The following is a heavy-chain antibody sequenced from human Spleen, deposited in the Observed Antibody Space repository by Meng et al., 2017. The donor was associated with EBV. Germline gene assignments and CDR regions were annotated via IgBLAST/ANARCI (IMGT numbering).Heavy chain of an antibody. J-gene: IGHJ4*02. D-gene: IGHD6-19*01. CDR2: INHDGTEA. CDR3: TRLPNSSGWYGV. V-gene: IGHV3-74*03. Sequence: EVQLVESGGGFVQLGGSLRLSCAASGFSFDKRPMHWVRQSPGRGLMWVSRINHDGTEATYAHFVKGRFTISRDDAKNTAYLQMNSLKTEDTAVYYCTRLPNSSGWYGVWGQGTLVTVYS. CDR1: GFSFDKRP.